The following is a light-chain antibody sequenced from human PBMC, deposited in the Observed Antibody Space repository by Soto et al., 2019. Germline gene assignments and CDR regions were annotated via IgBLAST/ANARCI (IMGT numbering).Light chain of an antibody. Sequence: DIQMTQSPSTLSASVGDRVTITCRASQSISRWLAWYQQKPGRAPKLLIHTASTIQREVPSRFSVSGSGTDFTLTISSLQPEDFATYYCQEAYSFPVTFGLGTRLEIK. CDR3: QEAYSFPVT. CDR1: QSISRW. J-gene: IGKJ5*01. CDR2: TAS. V-gene: IGKV1D-12*01.